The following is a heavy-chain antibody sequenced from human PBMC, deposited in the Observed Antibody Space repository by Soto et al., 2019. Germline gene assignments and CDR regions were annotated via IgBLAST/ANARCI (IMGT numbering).Heavy chain of an antibody. CDR2: ISWNSGSI. CDR1: GFTFDDYA. V-gene: IGHV3-9*01. CDR3: AKGAISQYYYDYYMDV. Sequence: EVQLVESGGGLVQPGRSLRLSCAASGFTFDDYAMHWVRQAPGKGLEWVSGISWNSGSIGYADSVKGRFTISRDNAKNSQYLHMNSLRAEDTALYYGAKGAISQYYYDYYMDVWGKGTTVTVSS. D-gene: IGHD3-3*01. J-gene: IGHJ6*03.